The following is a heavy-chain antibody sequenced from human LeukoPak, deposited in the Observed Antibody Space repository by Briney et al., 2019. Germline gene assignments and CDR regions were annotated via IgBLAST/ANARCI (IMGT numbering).Heavy chain of an antibody. Sequence: GGSLRLSCAASGFTFSSYGMSWVRQAPGKGLEWVSAISGSGGSTYNADSVKGRFTISRDNSMNTLYLQMNSLRAEDTAVYYCARRAGDYSHPYDYWGQGTLVTVSS. V-gene: IGHV3-23*01. J-gene: IGHJ4*02. CDR3: ARRAGDYSHPYDY. CDR2: ISGSGGST. D-gene: IGHD3-22*01. CDR1: GFTFSSYG.